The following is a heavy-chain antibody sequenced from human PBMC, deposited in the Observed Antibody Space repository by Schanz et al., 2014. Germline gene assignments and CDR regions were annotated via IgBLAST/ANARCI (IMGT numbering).Heavy chain of an antibody. D-gene: IGHD3-3*01. J-gene: IGHJ4*02. CDR1: GFTFSTYA. V-gene: IGHV3-23*01. Sequence: EVQLLESGGGLVQPGGSLRLSCAASGFTFSTYAMAWVRQAPGKGLVWVSAISGSGGSTYYADSVKGRFTISRDNSKNTLYLQMNSLRAEDTAVYYCVRDSFFAFDYWGQGTLXTVSS. CDR2: ISGSGGST. CDR3: VRDSFFAFDY.